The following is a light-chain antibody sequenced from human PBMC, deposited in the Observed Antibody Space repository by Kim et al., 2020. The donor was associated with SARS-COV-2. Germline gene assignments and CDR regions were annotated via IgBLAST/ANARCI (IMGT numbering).Light chain of an antibody. J-gene: IGLJ2*01. Sequence: LGQTVRITCRGDSLRSYYASWYQQKPGQAPVLVIYGKNNRPSGIPDRFSGSSSGNTASLTITGAQAEDEADYYCNSRDNSGNHLIFGGGTQLTVL. CDR2: GKN. CDR3: NSRDNSGNHLI. CDR1: SLRSYY. V-gene: IGLV3-19*01.